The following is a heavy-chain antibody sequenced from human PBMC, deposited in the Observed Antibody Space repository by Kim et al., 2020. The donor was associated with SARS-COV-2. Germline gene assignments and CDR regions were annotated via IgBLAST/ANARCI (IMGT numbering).Heavy chain of an antibody. CDR1: GFSFSDSA. Sequence: GGSLRLSCAASGFSFSDSAMHWVRQASGKGLEWVGRIRSKANSYATVYAVSVEGRFTISRDDSKNTAYLQMDSLEIEDTAVYYCARGPLNSESYWDAFDIWGQGTMVTVSS. CDR2: IRSKANSYAT. J-gene: IGHJ3*02. CDR3: ARGPLNSESYWDAFDI. V-gene: IGHV3-73*01. D-gene: IGHD1-26*01.